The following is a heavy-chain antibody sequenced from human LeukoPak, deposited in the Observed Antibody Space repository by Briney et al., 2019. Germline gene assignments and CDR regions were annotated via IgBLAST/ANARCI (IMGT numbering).Heavy chain of an antibody. V-gene: IGHV4-4*07. CDR3: ARGPHSGSKRHAFDI. CDR1: GGSISSYY. Sequence: SETLSLTCTVSGGSISSYYWSWIRQPARKGLEWIGRIYTSGSTNYNPSLKSRVTMSVDTSKNQFSLKLSSVTAADTAVYYCARGPHSGSKRHAFDIWGQGTMVTVSS. D-gene: IGHD1-26*01. J-gene: IGHJ3*02. CDR2: IYTSGST.